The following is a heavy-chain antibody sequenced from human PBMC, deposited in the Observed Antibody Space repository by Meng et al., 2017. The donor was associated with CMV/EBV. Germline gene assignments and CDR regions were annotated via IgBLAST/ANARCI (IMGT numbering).Heavy chain of an antibody. D-gene: IGHD1-1*01. J-gene: IGHJ3*02. CDR1: GFTLSSYE. CDR2: IRYDGSNK. Sequence: GESLKISCAASGFTLSSYEMNWVRQAPGKGLEWVAFIRYDGSNKYYANSVKGRFTISRDNSKNTLYLQMNSLRAEDTAVYYCARDGTSDAFDIWGQGTMVTVSS. V-gene: IGHV3-30*02. CDR3: ARDGTSDAFDI.